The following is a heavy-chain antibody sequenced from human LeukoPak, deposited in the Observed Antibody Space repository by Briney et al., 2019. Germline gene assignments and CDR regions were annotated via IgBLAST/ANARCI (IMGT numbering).Heavy chain of an antibody. CDR2: ISSSSSYI. D-gene: IGHD5-12*01. J-gene: IGHJ4*02. CDR1: GFTFSSYS. CDR3: ASEGIVATIDY. Sequence: GGSLRLYCAASGFTFSSYSMNWVRQAPGKGLEWVSSISSSSSYIYYADSVKGRFTISRDNAKNSLYLQMNSLRAEDTAVYYCASEGIVATIDYWGQGTLVTVSS. V-gene: IGHV3-21*01.